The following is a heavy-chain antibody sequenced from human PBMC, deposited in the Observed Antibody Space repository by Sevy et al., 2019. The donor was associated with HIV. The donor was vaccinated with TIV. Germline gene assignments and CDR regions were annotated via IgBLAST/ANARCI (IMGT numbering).Heavy chain of an antibody. J-gene: IGHJ6*02. CDR3: ARELISGRYYGMDV. CDR2: IYYTGST. D-gene: IGHD6-19*01. Sequence: SETLSLTCTVSGGSIISYYWNWIRQSPGKGLEWIGYIYYTGSTNYNPSLKSRVTISVDTSKNQFSLKLTSVTAADTAVYYCARELISGRYYGMDVWGQGTTVTVSS. CDR1: GGSIISYY. V-gene: IGHV4-59*01.